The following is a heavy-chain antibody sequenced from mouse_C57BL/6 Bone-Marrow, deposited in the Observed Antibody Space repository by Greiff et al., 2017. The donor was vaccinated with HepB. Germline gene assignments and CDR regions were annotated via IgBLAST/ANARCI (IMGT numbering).Heavy chain of an antibody. CDR2: IYPGGGYT. D-gene: IGHD2-1*01. V-gene: IGHV1-63*01. CDR3: ARGGNYGGDYAMDY. Sequence: VQLQQSGAELVRPGTSVKMSCKASGYTFTNYWIGWAKQRPGHGLEWIGDIYPGGGYTNYNEKFKGKATLTVDKSSSTAYMELRSLTSEDSAVYYCARGGNYGGDYAMDYWGQGTSVTVSS. CDR1: GYTFTNYW. J-gene: IGHJ4*01.